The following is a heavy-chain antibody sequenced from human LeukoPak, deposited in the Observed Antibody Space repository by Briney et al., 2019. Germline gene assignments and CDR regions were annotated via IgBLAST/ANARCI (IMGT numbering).Heavy chain of an antibody. CDR3: ARETGYGDYAINWFDP. V-gene: IGHV4-38-2*02. Sequence: SETLSLTCTVSGYSISSGYYWGWIRQPPGKGLEWIGSFYDSGNTYYNPSLKSRVTISVDTSKNQFSLKVRSVTAADTAVYYCARETGYGDYAINWFDPWGQGTLVTVSS. D-gene: IGHD4-17*01. CDR1: GYSISSGYY. CDR2: FYDSGNT. J-gene: IGHJ5*02.